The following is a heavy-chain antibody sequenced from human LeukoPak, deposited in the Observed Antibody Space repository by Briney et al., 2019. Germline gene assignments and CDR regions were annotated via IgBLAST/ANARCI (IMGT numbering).Heavy chain of an antibody. CDR2: IYYSGST. D-gene: IGHD5-12*01. V-gene: IGHV4-59*08. J-gene: IGHJ4*02. CDR1: GGSISSYY. CDR3: ATSGSTKRYFDY. Sequence: SETLSLTCTVSGGSISSYYWCWIRQPPGKGLEWIGYIYYSGSTNYNPSLKSRVTISVDTSKNQFSLKLSSVTAADTAVYYCATSGSTKRYFDYWGQGTLVTVSS.